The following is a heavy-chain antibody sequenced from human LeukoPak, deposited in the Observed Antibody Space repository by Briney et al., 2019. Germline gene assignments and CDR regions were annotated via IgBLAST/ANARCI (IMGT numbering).Heavy chain of an antibody. Sequence: SETLSLTCTVSGDSFSDHYWSWIRKPPGKGLEWIGYIFYGGGTNYNPSLQSRVTISIDTSKNRFSLRLSSVTAADTAVYYCARDARFGWDYFDSWGQGTLVTVSS. J-gene: IGHJ4*02. V-gene: IGHV4-59*11. CDR2: IFYGGGT. D-gene: IGHD3-16*01. CDR1: GDSFSDHY. CDR3: ARDARFGWDYFDS.